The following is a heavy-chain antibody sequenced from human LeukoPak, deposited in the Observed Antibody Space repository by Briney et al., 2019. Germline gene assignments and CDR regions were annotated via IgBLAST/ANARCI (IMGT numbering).Heavy chain of an antibody. V-gene: IGHV3-11*04. D-gene: IGHD5-18*01. J-gene: IGHJ6*03. CDR3: ARVGPDTAMDYYYYMDV. CDR2: ISSSGSTI. CDR1: GFTFGDYY. Sequence: GGSLRLSCAASGFTFGDYYMSWIRQAPGKGLEWVSYISSSGSTIYYADSVKGRFTISRDNAKNSLYLQMNSLRAEDTAVYYCARVGPDTAMDYYYYMDVWGKGTTVTVSS.